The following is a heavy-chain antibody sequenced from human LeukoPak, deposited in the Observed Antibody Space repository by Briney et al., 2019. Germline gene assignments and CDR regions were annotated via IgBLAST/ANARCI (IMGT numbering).Heavy chain of an antibody. CDR3: ATSLKRRGAAAAGGYYYYMDV. CDR1: GYTFTGYY. V-gene: IGHV1-2*02. D-gene: IGHD6-13*01. CDR2: INPNSGGT. J-gene: IGHJ6*03. Sequence: SVKVSCKASGYTFTGYYMHWVRQAPGQGLEWMGWINPNSGGTNNAQKFQGRVTMTRDTSISTAYMELSRLRSDDTAVYYCATSLKRRGAAAAGGYYYYMDVWGKGTTVTVSS.